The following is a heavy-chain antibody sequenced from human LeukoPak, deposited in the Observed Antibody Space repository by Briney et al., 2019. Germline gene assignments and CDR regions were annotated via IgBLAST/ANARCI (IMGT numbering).Heavy chain of an antibody. CDR1: GFTFTYYE. J-gene: IGHJ4*02. CDR3: GKGNTASRPGFVD. D-gene: IGHD5-18*01. V-gene: IGHV3-23*01. Sequence: GGSLRLSCAASGFTFTYYEMSWVRQAPGRGLEWLSSISGSGDSVFYADSVKGRFTISRDNSLNTLHLQMNSLRAEDTAFYYCGKGNTASRPGFVDWGQGTLVTVSS. CDR2: ISGSGDSV.